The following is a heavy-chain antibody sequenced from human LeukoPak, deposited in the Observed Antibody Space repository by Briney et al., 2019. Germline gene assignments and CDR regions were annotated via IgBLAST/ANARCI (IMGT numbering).Heavy chain of an antibody. CDR2: INTDGSTT. CDR1: GFTFSSYW. J-gene: IGHJ4*02. CDR3: ARRAGAYSHPYDY. Sequence: GGSLRLSCAASGFTFSSYWMHWVRQTPGKGLVWVSRINTDGSTTSYADSVKGRFTISRDNSKNTLYLQMNSLRAEDTAVYYCARRAGAYSHPYDYWGQGTLVTVSS. V-gene: IGHV3-74*01. D-gene: IGHD4/OR15-4a*01.